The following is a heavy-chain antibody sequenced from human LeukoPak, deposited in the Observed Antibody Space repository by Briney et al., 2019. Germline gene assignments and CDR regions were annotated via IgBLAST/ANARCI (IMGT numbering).Heavy chain of an antibody. Sequence: ASVKVSCKASGYTFTSYDINWVRQATGHGLEWIGWMNPNSGNTGYAQKFQGRVTMTRNTSISTAYMELSSLRSEDTAVYYCARGQGSSGPRGFDYWGQGTLVTVSS. V-gene: IGHV1-8*01. D-gene: IGHD6-19*01. CDR2: MNPNSGNT. J-gene: IGHJ4*02. CDR1: GYTFTSYD. CDR3: ARGQGSSGPRGFDY.